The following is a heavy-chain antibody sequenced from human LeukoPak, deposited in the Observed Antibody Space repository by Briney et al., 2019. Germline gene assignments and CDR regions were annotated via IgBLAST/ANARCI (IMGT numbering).Heavy chain of an antibody. CDR1: GYTFTGHH. V-gene: IGHV1-2*02. CDR2: INPNSGGT. Sequence: ASVKVSCKASGYTFTGHHLHWMRHPPGQGLEWMGWINPNSGGTMYAQKFQGRVTMTKDTSSSTAYLELSRLRSDDTAVYFCARDRARVTMVRGVMNAFDIWGQGTMVTVSS. J-gene: IGHJ3*02. CDR3: ARDRARVTMVRGVMNAFDI. D-gene: IGHD3-10*01.